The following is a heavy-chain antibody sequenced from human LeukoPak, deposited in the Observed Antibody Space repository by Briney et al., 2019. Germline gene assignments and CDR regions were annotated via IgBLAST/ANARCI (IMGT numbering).Heavy chain of an antibody. CDR2: ISYDGSNK. V-gene: IGHV3-30*03. D-gene: IGHD3-10*01. Sequence: PGGSLRLSCAASGFTFSSYWMSWVRQAPGKGLEWVAVISYDGSNKYYADSVKGRFTISRDNSKNTLYLQMNSLRAEDTAVYYCARSEAVLYFDYWGQGTLVTVSS. CDR1: GFTFSSYW. CDR3: ARSEAVLYFDY. J-gene: IGHJ4*02.